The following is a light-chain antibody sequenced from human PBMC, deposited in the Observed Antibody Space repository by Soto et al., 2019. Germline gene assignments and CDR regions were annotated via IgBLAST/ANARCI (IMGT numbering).Light chain of an antibody. CDR1: QSISSW. Sequence: DIQMTQSPSTLSASVGDRVTITCRASQSISSWLAWYQQKPGKAPKLLIYKASSLESGVPSRFSGSGSGTEFTLTISSLQPDDFATYYCQQYNTWPITFGGGTKVDIK. V-gene: IGKV1-5*03. CDR3: QQYNTWPIT. CDR2: KAS. J-gene: IGKJ4*01.